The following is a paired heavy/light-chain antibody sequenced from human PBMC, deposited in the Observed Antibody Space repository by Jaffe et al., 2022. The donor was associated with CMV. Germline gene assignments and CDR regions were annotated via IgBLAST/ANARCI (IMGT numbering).Heavy chain of an antibody. CDR3: ARIGWDVGATLGFYFDY. V-gene: IGHV2-70*15. D-gene: IGHD1-26*01. Sequence: QVTLRESGPALVKPTQTLTLTCTFSGFSLSTSAMSVSWIRQPPGKALEWLARIDWDDDKYYTPSLKTRLTISKDTSKNQVVLTMTNMDPVDTATYFCARIGWDVGATLGFYFDYWGRGALVTVSS. J-gene: IGHJ4*02. CDR1: GFSLSTSAMS. CDR2: IDWDDDK.
Light chain of an antibody. Sequence: EIVLTQSPGTLSLSPEERASLSCRASQTINSNYLAWYQQKPGQAPRLLIHAASRRATAIPDRFSGSGSGTDFTLTISRLEPEDFAVYYCQHYGNSLFTFGPGTKVDIK. CDR2: AAS. CDR1: QTINSNY. V-gene: IGKV3-20*01. CDR3: QHYGNSLFT. J-gene: IGKJ3*01.